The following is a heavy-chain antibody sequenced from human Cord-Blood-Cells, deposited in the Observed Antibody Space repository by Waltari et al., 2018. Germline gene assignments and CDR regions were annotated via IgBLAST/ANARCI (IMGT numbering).Heavy chain of an antibody. CDR3: ARVSDRYDAFDI. J-gene: IGHJ3*02. CDR1: GDTFTGYY. V-gene: IGHV1-2*02. D-gene: IGHD3-10*01. Sequence: QVQLVQSGAEGKKPGASVKVSFKASGDTFTGYYMHWVRQAPGQGLEWMGWINPNSGGTNYAQKFQGRVTMTRDTSISTAYMELSRLRSDDTAMYYCARVSDRYDAFDIWGQGTMVTVSS. CDR2: INPNSGGT.